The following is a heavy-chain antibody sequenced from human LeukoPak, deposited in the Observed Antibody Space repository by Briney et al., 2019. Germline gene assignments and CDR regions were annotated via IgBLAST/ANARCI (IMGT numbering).Heavy chain of an antibody. Sequence: SETLFLTCTVSGGSISSYYWSWIRQPPGKGLEWIGYIYYSGSTNYNPSLKSRVTISVDTSKNQFSLKLSSVTAADTAVYYCARDQTYSGSGIYTYFDYWGQGILVTVSS. CDR2: IYYSGST. CDR1: GGSISSYY. D-gene: IGHD3-10*01. CDR3: ARDQTYSGSGIYTYFDY. V-gene: IGHV4-59*12. J-gene: IGHJ4*02.